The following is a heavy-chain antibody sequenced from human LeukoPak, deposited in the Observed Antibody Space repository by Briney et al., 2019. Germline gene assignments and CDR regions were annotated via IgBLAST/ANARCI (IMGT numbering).Heavy chain of an antibody. CDR2: IVVGSGNT. CDR1: GFTFTSSA. D-gene: IGHD3-3*01. J-gene: IGHJ6*02. Sequence: GASVKVSCKASGFTFTSSAVQWVRQARGQRREWIGWIVVGSGNTNYAQKFQERVTITRDMSTSTAYMELSSLRSEDTAVYYCAADWHDFWSGYYKDYYYGMDVWGQGTTVTVSS. CDR3: AADWHDFWSGYYKDYYYGMDV. V-gene: IGHV1-58*01.